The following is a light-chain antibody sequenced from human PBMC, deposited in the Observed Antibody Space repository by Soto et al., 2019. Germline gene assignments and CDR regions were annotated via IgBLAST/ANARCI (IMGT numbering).Light chain of an antibody. Sequence: QSVLTQPPSASGSPGQSVAISCTGTSSDVGAYNYVSWYQQHPGKAPKLIIYEVTKRPSGVPDRFSGSKSANTASLTVSGLQAEDEADYYCSSYADGGVFGGGTKLTVL. CDR1: SSDVGAYNY. CDR2: EVT. J-gene: IGLJ3*02. CDR3: SSYADGGV. V-gene: IGLV2-8*01.